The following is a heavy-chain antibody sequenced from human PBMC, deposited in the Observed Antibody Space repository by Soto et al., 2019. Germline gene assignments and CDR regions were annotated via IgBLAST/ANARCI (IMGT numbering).Heavy chain of an antibody. D-gene: IGHD4-4*01. CDR3: ARHRRTTVAKFYFDN. CDR2: IFDSGNA. V-gene: IGHV4-59*08. Sequence: QVQLQESDPGLVKPSETLSLTCTVSGGTINSYCWSWIRQPPGKGLEWIAYIFDSGNANYNPSLKSRVTISVDTSKNQFSLKLTSVTAADTAVYYCARHRRTTVAKFYFDNWGQGALVTVSS. CDR1: GGTINSYC. J-gene: IGHJ4*02.